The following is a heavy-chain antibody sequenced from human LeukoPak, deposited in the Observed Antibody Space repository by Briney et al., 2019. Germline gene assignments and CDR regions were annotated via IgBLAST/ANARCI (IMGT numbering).Heavy chain of an antibody. J-gene: IGHJ4*02. Sequence: GGSLRLSCAASGFTVSSNYMSWVRHPAGKGVEWVSVLYSGGATFYADSVKGRFTISRDTSKNTLYLQMNDLRADDTAVYYCTKLKGWYGEGFFDYWGQGTLVTVSS. CDR3: TKLKGWYGEGFFDY. CDR1: GFTVSSNY. D-gene: IGHD6-19*01. CDR2: LYSGGAT. V-gene: IGHV3-53*01.